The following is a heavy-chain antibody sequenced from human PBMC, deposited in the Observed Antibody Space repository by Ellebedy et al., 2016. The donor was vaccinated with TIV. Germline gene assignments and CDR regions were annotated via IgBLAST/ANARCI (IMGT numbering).Heavy chain of an antibody. CDR2: IKQDGSEE. CDR1: GFTVSSYW. Sequence: PGGSLRLSCTDSGFTVSSYWMQWVRQAPGKGLEWVANIKQDGSEEYYLDSVKGRFTISRDNAKKSLYLQMNSLRSEDTAVYYCARSPYCTNGVCYSYYFDYWGQGTLVTVSS. J-gene: IGHJ4*02. V-gene: IGHV3-7*01. D-gene: IGHD2-8*01. CDR3: ARSPYCTNGVCYSYYFDY.